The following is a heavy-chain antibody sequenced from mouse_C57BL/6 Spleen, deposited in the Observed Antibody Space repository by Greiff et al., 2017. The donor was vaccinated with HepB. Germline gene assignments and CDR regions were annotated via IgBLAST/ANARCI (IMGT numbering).Heavy chain of an antibody. CDR1: GYAFSSSW. Sequence: VQLQQSGPELVKPGASVKISCKASGYAFSSSWMNWVKQRPGKGLEWIGRIYPGDGDTNYNGKFKGKATLTADKSSSTAYMQLSSLTSEDSAVDFCARESYGNYAMDYWGQGTSVTVSS. D-gene: IGHD2-1*01. J-gene: IGHJ4*01. CDR2: IYPGDGDT. V-gene: IGHV1-82*01. CDR3: ARESYGNYAMDY.